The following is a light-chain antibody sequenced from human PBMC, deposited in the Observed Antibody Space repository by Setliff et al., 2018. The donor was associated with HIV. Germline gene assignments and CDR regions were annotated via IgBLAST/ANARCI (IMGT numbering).Light chain of an antibody. CDR2: DVS. V-gene: IGLV2-14*03. J-gene: IGLJ3*02. Sequence: SALTQPASVSGSPGQSITISCAGTSSDVGGYNFVSWYQQHPGKAPKLMVYDVSNRPSGVSNRFSGSKSGNTASLTISGPQVEDEADYYCSSYTSTNTLVFGGGTK. CDR3: SSYTSTNTLV. CDR1: SSDVGGYNF.